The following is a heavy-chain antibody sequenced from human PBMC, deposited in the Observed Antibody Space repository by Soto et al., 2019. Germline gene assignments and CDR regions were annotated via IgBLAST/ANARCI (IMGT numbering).Heavy chain of an antibody. CDR2: ITSDGSDK. CDR3: SKDNPAVHY. Sequence: QVQLVESGGGVVQPGRSLKLSCAASGFTFSDYAMHWVRQAPGKGLEWLALITSDGSDKYYADSVTGRFTISRDDSENTLYLQMNSLTPEDTAVYYCSKDNPAVHYWGQVALVTVSS. CDR1: GFTFSDYA. J-gene: IGHJ4*02. V-gene: IGHV3-30*18.